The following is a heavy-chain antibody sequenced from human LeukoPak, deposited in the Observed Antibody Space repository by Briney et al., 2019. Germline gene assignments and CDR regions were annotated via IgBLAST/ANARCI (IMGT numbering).Heavy chain of an antibody. CDR2: ISSSGFNT. J-gene: IGHJ4*02. CDR1: GFTFSDHH. CDR3: ARDSPSRGFDY. V-gene: IGHV3-11*04. Sequence: GGSLRLSCSASGFTFSDHHMTWIRQAPGKGLESVSHISSSGFNTYYADSARGRFTISTDNPRKTLYLQVTSLRAADPAVYYPARDSPSRGFDYWGQGTLVTVSS. D-gene: IGHD3-10*01.